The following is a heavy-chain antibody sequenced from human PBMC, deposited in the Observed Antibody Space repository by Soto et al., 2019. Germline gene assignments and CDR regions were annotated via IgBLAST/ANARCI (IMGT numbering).Heavy chain of an antibody. Sequence: QVQLVESGGGVVQPGRSLRLSCAASGFTFSSYGMHWVRQAPGKGLEWVALISYDGSNKYYVDSVKGRFTISRDNSKNTLFLQMNSLRAGDTAVYYCAKDRLRRGFLTTATTNGMDVWGQGTTVTVSS. CDR1: GFTFSSYG. J-gene: IGHJ6*02. CDR3: AKDRLRRGFLTTATTNGMDV. D-gene: IGHD1-26*01. V-gene: IGHV3-30*18. CDR2: ISYDGSNK.